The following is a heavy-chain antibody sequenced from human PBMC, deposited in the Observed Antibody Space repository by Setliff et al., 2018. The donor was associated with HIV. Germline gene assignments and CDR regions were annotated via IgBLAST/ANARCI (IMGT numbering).Heavy chain of an antibody. Sequence: SLRLSCTASRFTFDDNNMHWVRQAPGKGLEWVSLIHWDGNSAYYGDSVRGRFTSSRDNSKNSLYLQMNSLRTEDTAVYYCARKTPGLGPFEYWGQGTLVTVSS. CDR1: RFTFDDNN. CDR3: ARKTPGLGPFEY. CDR2: IHWDGNSA. V-gene: IGHV3-43*01. J-gene: IGHJ4*02. D-gene: IGHD1-26*01.